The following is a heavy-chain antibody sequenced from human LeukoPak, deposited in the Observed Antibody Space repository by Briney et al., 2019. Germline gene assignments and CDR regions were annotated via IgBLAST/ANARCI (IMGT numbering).Heavy chain of an antibody. Sequence: SETLSLTCTVSGGSISNSSYYWGWIRQPPGKGLEWIGSIYYSGSTYYNPSLKSRVTISVDTSKNQFSLKLSSVTAADTAVYYCARSRGRTTPYFDYWGQGTLVTVSS. D-gene: IGHD2-15*01. CDR3: ARSRGRTTPYFDY. V-gene: IGHV4-39*07. CDR2: IYYSGST. J-gene: IGHJ4*02. CDR1: GGSISNSSYY.